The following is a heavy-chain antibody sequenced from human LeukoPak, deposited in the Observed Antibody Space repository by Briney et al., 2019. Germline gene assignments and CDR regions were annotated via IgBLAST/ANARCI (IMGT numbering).Heavy chain of an antibody. V-gene: IGHV4-39*07. CDR1: GGSISSSSYH. Sequence: SETLSLTCTVSGGSISSSSYHWGWIRQPPGKGLEWIGSIYYSGSTYYNPSLKSRVTISVDTSKNQFSLKLSSVTAADTAVYYCASWKIAAAGRRGFDYWGQGTLVTVSS. J-gene: IGHJ4*02. D-gene: IGHD6-13*01. CDR2: IYYSGST. CDR3: ASWKIAAAGRRGFDY.